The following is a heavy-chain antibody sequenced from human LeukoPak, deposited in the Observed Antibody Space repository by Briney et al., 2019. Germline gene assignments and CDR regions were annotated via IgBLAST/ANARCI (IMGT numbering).Heavy chain of an antibody. J-gene: IGHJ6*02. CDR3: ARDSGSSWVNYYYYGMDV. CDR1: GFTFNNYD. CDR2: ISSSSSII. Sequence: GGSLRLSCAASGFTFNNYDMNWVRQAPGKGLEWVSYISSSSSIIYYADSVKGRFTISRDTAKNSLYLQMNSLRDEDTAVYYCARDSGSSWVNYYYYGMDVWGQGTTVTVSS. V-gene: IGHV3-48*02. D-gene: IGHD6-13*01.